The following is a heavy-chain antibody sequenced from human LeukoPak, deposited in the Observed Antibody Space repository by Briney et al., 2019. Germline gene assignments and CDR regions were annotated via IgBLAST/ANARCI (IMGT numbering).Heavy chain of an antibody. J-gene: IGHJ5*02. D-gene: IGHD4-17*01. V-gene: IGHV3-33*01. CDR3: ARGLLPPRPVTSGNWFDP. CDR2: IWYDGSNK. CDR1: GFTFSSYG. Sequence: AGRSLRLSCAASGFTFSSYGMHWVRQAPGKGLEWVAVIWYDGSNKYYADSVKGRFTISRDNSKNTLYLQMNSLRAEDTAVYYCARGLLPPRPVTSGNWFDPWGREPWSPSPQ.